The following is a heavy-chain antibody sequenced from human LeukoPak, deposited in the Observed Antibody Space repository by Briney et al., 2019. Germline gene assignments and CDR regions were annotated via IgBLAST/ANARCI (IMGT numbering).Heavy chain of an antibody. Sequence: GGSLRLSCAVSGFTFSSYDMNWVRQAPGKGLEWVSYISTSSTTMYYADSVKGRFTISRDNTENSLYLQMNSLRAEDMAVYYCARGYKYGAYWGQGTLVTVSS. D-gene: IGHD4/OR15-4a*01. J-gene: IGHJ4*02. CDR1: GFTFSSYD. CDR2: ISTSSTTM. CDR3: ARGYKYGAY. V-gene: IGHV3-48*03.